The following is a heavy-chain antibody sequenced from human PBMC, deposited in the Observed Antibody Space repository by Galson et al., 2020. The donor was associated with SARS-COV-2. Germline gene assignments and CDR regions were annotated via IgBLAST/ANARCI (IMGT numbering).Heavy chain of an antibody. CDR1: GITFEHYA. CDR3: AQEPTDTGECDN. V-gene: IGHV3-23*01. D-gene: IGHD1-1*01. Sequence: GESLKISCAASGITFEHYAMSWVRQAPGRGLEWVAGISASGIRTFYADSVKGRFTISRDNSQQTVFIQMNNLRAEDRGKYYCAQEPTDTGECDNWGQGTRV. CDR2: ISASGIRT. J-gene: IGHJ4*02.